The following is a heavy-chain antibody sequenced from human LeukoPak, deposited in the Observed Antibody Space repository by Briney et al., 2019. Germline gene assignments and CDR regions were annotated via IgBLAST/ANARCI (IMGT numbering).Heavy chain of an antibody. V-gene: IGHV5-51*01. Sequence: GQSLKISCTASGYSFTTYCIAWVRQMTGKGLEWMGIIEPSDSEARYTPSFQGQVTISVDKSLTTAYLQWNSLKASDTAMYYCSRQTAMGRSGDYWGQGTLVTVSS. CDR1: GYSFTTYC. CDR3: SRQTAMGRSGDY. J-gene: IGHJ4*02. CDR2: IEPSDSEA. D-gene: IGHD5-18*01.